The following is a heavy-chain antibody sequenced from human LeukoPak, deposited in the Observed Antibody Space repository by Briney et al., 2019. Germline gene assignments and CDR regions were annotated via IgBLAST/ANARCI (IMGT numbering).Heavy chain of an antibody. D-gene: IGHD2-2*01. CDR2: IYYSGST. CDR1: GCSISSYY. V-gene: IGHV4-59*08. Sequence: SEPLSLTGTVSGCSISSYYWSWIRQPPGKGLEWIGYIYYSGSTNYNPSLKSRVTISVDTSKNQFSLKLSSVTAADTAVYYCARIGGPPAAMYYYGMDVWGQGTTVTVSS. J-gene: IGHJ6*02. CDR3: ARIGGPPAAMYYYGMDV.